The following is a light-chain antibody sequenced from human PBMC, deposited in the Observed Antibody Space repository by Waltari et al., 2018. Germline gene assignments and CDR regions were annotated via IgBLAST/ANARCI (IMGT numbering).Light chain of an antibody. Sequence: QSALTQPASVSDSPGQSITISCNGISSVAGTWNFFSCYQQNPGNAPKLLSYEATKRPSGVSDRFSGSKSGNTASLTISGLHTEDEANYYCCSYAGDNSLIFGGGTKVTVL. V-gene: IGLV2-23*01. CDR1: SSVAGTWNF. J-gene: IGLJ2*01. CDR3: CSYAGDNSLI. CDR2: EAT.